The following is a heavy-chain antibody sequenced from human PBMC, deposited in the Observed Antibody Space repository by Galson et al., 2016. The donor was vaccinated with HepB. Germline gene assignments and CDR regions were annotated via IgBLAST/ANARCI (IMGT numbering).Heavy chain of an antibody. D-gene: IGHD1-26*01. CDR3: ARANLMGPTWALDY. CDR2: IHHLGTT. Sequence: SETLSLTCAVSGDSVGSGRWWTWVRQSPAKGLEWIAEIHHLGTTNYNPSLQSRVTISADMSKNQFSLQLTSVTAADTAVYYCARANLMGPTWALDYWGQGKLITVSS. J-gene: IGHJ4*02. CDR1: GDSVGSGRW. V-gene: IGHV4-4*02.